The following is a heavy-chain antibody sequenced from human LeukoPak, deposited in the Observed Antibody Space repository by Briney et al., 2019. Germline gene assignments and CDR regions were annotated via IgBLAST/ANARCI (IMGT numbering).Heavy chain of an antibody. J-gene: IGHJ5*02. CDR2: IQTNEGT. Sequence: SETLSHTCSVSGGSISTYYWSWIRQPAGKGLEWIGRIQTNEGTIYNPSLKSRISMSVDTSKNQFSLKMTSVTAADTAVYYCARDMAVAPYNWFDPWGQGTLVTVSS. CDR1: GGSISTYY. V-gene: IGHV4-4*07. CDR3: ARDMAVAPYNWFDP. D-gene: IGHD6-19*01.